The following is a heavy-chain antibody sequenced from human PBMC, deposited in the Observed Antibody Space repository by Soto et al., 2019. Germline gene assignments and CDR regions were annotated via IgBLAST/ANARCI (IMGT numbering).Heavy chain of an antibody. D-gene: IGHD4-17*01. Sequence: GASVKVSCKASGYTFAGYYMHWGRQAPGQGLEWMGWINPNSGGTNYAQKFQGWVTMTRDTSISTAYMELSRLRSDDTAVYYCARDYGDIPSFDYWGQGTLVTVSS. CDR1: GYTFAGYY. V-gene: IGHV1-2*04. CDR2: INPNSGGT. J-gene: IGHJ4*02. CDR3: ARDYGDIPSFDY.